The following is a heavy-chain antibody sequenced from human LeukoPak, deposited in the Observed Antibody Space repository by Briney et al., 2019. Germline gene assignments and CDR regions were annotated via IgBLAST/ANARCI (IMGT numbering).Heavy chain of an antibody. D-gene: IGHD3-22*01. Sequence: GVSLRLSCAASGFTFGSYAMSWVRQAPGKGLEWVSSISGGGGVTYYADSVKGRFTISRDNSKNTLYLQMNSLRAEDTAVYYCAKGLEIVVVITTMFDPWGQGTLVTVSS. CDR2: ISGGGGVT. V-gene: IGHV3-23*01. J-gene: IGHJ5*02. CDR3: AKGLEIVVVITTMFDP. CDR1: GFTFGSYA.